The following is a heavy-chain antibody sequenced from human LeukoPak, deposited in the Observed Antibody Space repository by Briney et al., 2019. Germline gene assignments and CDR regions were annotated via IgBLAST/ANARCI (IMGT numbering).Heavy chain of an antibody. J-gene: IGHJ2*01. Sequence: PSQTLSLTCTVSGGSISSGGYYWSWIRQHPGKGLEWIGYIYYSGSTYYNPSLKSRVTISVDTSKNQFSPKLSSVTAADTAVYYCARDADGDYVWYFDLWGRGTLVTVSS. D-gene: IGHD4-17*01. CDR3: ARDADGDYVWYFDL. V-gene: IGHV4-31*03. CDR2: IYYSGST. CDR1: GGSISSGGYY.